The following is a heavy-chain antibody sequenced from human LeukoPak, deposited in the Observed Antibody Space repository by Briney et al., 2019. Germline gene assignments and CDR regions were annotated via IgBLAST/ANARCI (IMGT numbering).Heavy chain of an antibody. V-gene: IGHV3-48*01. J-gene: IGHJ5*02. CDR3: ARDSGGRGWFDP. D-gene: IGHD2-15*01. CDR2: ISSTSSTI. CDR1: GFTFSSYS. Sequence: GGSLRLSCAASGFTFSSYSMNWVRQAPGKGLEWVSYISSTSSTIYYADSVKGRFTISRDNAKNSLYLQMHSLRAEDTAVYYCARDSGGRGWFDPWGQGTLVTVSS.